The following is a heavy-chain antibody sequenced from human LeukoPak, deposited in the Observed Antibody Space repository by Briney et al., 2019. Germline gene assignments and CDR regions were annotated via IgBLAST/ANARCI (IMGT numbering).Heavy chain of an antibody. CDR1: GYTFTGYY. D-gene: IGHD4-17*01. CDR2: INPNSGST. V-gene: IGHV1-2*06. Sequence: ASVKVSCKASGYTFTGYYMHWVRQAPGQGLEWMGRINPNSGSTNYAQKLQGRVTMTRDTSISTAYMELSRLRSDDTAVYYCARDNGYGDLDYWGQGTLVTVSS. CDR3: ARDNGYGDLDY. J-gene: IGHJ4*02.